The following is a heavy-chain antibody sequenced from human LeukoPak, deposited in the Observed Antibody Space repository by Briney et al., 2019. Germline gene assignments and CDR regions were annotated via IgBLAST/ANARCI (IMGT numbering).Heavy chain of an antibody. D-gene: IGHD3-22*01. CDR2: IIPIFGTA. CDR1: GGTFSSYA. V-gene: IGHV1-69*05. J-gene: IGHJ4*02. Sequence: GASVKVSCKASGGTFSSYAISWVRQAPGQGLEWMGRIIPIFGTANYAQKFQGRVTITTDESTSTAYMELSSLRSGDTAVYYCARERESGYYDSSGYFDYWGQGTLVTVSS. CDR3: ARERESGYYDSSGYFDY.